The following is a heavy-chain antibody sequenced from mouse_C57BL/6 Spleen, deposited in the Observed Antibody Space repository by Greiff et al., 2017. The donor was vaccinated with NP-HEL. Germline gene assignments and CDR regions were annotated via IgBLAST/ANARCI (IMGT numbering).Heavy chain of an antibody. CDR2: IDPSDSET. CDR1: GYTFTSYW. D-gene: IGHD2-5*01. Sequence: QVQLKQPGAELVRPGSSVKLSCKASGYTFTSYWMHWVKQRPIQGLEWIGNIDPSDSETHYNQKFKDKATLTVDKSSSTAYMQLSSLTSEDSAVYYCARGDSNYIFAYWGQGTLVTVSA. V-gene: IGHV1-52*01. CDR3: ARGDSNYIFAY. J-gene: IGHJ3*01.